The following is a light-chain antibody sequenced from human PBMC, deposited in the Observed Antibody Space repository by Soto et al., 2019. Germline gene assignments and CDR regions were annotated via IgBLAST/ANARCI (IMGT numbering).Light chain of an antibody. J-gene: IGKJ2*01. CDR3: QHYHSYPYT. CDR1: QSIGGW. Sequence: DIQMTQSPSTLSASVGDRVTITCRASQSIGGWLAWYQQRPGKAPRLLIYDASSVESGVPSRFSGSRSGTKFTLAISSLQPEDFATYYCQHYHSYPYTFGQGTNLEIK. V-gene: IGKV1-5*01. CDR2: DAS.